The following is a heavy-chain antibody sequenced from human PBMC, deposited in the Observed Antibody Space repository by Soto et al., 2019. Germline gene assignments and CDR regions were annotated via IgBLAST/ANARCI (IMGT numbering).Heavy chain of an antibody. D-gene: IGHD3-22*01. CDR1: GYSFTSYW. Sequence: GESLKISCKGSGYSFTSYWIGWVRQMPGKGLEWMGIIYPGDSDTRYSPSFQGQVTISADKSISTAYLQWSSLKASDTAMYYCARSGSYYYDSSGYYYSDYWGEGTLVTVS. CDR2: IYPGDSDT. CDR3: ARSGSYYYDSSGYYYSDY. J-gene: IGHJ4*02. V-gene: IGHV5-51*01.